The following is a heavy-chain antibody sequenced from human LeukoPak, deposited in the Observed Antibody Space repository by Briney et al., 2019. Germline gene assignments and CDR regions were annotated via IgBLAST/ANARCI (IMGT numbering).Heavy chain of an antibody. D-gene: IGHD3-10*01. V-gene: IGHV4-34*12. CDR3: ARAKTPYGSGSFGY. Sequence: PSETLSLTCAVYGESFSGYYWSWIRQPPGKGLEWIGEIIHSGSTNYNPSLKSRVTISVDTSKNQFSLKLSSVTAADTAVYYCARAKTPYGSGSFGYWGQGTLVTVSS. CDR1: GESFSGYY. CDR2: IIHSGST. J-gene: IGHJ4*02.